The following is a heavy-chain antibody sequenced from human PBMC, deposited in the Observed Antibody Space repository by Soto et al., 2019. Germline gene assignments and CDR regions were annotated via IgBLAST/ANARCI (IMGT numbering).Heavy chain of an antibody. CDR3: ARVSRARSYHYAMDV. CDR2: IIPMYGSP. J-gene: IGHJ6*02. Sequence: QVQLVQSGAEVKKPGSSVKVSCKASGGTFSMYALTWVRQAPGQGLDWMGGIIPMYGSPNYAQKFQGRVTITADEFTTTTYRELSSLRSEDTAVYYCARVSRARSYHYAMDVWGQGTTVTVSS. V-gene: IGHV1-69*12. CDR1: GGTFSMYA.